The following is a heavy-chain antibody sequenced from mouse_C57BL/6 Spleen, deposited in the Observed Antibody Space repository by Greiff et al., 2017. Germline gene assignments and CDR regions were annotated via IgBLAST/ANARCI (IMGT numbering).Heavy chain of an antibody. V-gene: IGHV1-54*01. CDR1: GYAFTNYL. CDR2: INPGSGGT. D-gene: IGHD2-4*01. Sequence: QVQLQQSGAELVRPGTSVKVSCKASGYAFTNYLIEWVKQRPGQGLEWIGVINPGSGGTNYNEKFKGKATLTADKSASTAYMQLRSLTSEDSEVYFCERYGDYDDVSHFAYWGQGTLVTVSA. CDR3: ERYGDYDDVSHFAY. J-gene: IGHJ3*01.